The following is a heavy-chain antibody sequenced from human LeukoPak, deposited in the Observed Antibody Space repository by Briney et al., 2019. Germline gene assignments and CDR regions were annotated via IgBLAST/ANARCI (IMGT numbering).Heavy chain of an antibody. CDR3: ARRVAAGGTRWFDP. CDR1: GYSISSGYY. D-gene: IGHD6-13*01. Sequence: SGTLSLTCAVSGYSISSGYYWGWIRQPPGKGLEWIGSIYQSGSTYYNPSLKSRVTISVDTSKNQFSLNLSSVTAADTAVYYCARRVAAGGTRWFDPWGQGTLVTVSS. V-gene: IGHV4-38-2*01. J-gene: IGHJ5*02. CDR2: IYQSGST.